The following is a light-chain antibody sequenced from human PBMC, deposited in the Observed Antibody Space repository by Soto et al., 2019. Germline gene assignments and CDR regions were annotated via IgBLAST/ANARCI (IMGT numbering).Light chain of an antibody. CDR3: QQSHTTPWT. Sequence: DIQMTQFPSSLSASVGARVTITCRASQSITKFLNWYQLKPGRAPKLLIYVASSLQSGVPSRFSGSGYGTEFTLTISSLQPEDFATYYCQQSHTTPWTFGHGTKVEIK. CDR2: VAS. J-gene: IGKJ1*01. CDR1: QSITKF. V-gene: IGKV1-39*01.